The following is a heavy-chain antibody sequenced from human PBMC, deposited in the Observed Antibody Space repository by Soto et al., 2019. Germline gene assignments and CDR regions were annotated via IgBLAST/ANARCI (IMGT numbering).Heavy chain of an antibody. CDR2: ISSGSSNI. J-gene: IGHJ4*02. CDR3: PSATVVAATFDF. D-gene: IGHD2-15*01. CDR1: GFAFRSYD. V-gene: IGHV3-21*01. Sequence: EVQLVESGGGLVKPGGSLTLSCAASGFAFRSYDMNWVRQAPGKGLEWVASISSGSSNIYYADSVKGRFTISRDNAKNSLFLQIDSLRAEDSAVYYCPSATVVAATFDFWGQGTLVTVSS.